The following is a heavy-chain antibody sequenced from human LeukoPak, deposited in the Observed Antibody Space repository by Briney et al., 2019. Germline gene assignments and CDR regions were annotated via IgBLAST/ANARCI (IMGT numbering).Heavy chain of an antibody. D-gene: IGHD1-14*01. CDR3: TRHFSGGAIDY. V-gene: IGHV5-51*01. CDR1: GYRFSSFW. CDR2: IYPGESEN. J-gene: IGHJ4*02. Sequence: GEPLKISFKGSGYRFSSFWIGWGRPMPGKGMEWMGVIYPGESENRHSPYFQGQVTISAEQSISTAYLQWSSLQASDTAIYYCTRHFSGGAIDYWGQGALVTVSS.